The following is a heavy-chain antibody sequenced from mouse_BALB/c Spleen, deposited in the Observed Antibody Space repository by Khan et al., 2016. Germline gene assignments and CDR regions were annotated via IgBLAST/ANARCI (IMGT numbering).Heavy chain of an antibody. J-gene: IGHJ2*01. V-gene: IGHV1S81*02. CDR1: GYTFTSYW. Sequence: QVQLQQSGAELVKPGASVKLSCKASGYTFTSYWMHWLKQRPGQGLEWIGEINPSNGRTNYNEKFKSKATLTVDKSSSTAYMQLSSLTSEDSAVYYCARSFITTVVADYWGQGTTLTVSS. CDR3: ARSFITTVVADY. D-gene: IGHD1-1*01. CDR2: INPSNGRT.